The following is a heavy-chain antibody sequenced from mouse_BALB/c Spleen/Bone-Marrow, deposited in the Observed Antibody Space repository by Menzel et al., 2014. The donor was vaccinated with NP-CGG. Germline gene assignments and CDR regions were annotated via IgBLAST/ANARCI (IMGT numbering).Heavy chain of an antibody. Sequence: VQLQESGPGLVAPSQSLSITCTVYGFSLTSYGVHWVRPPPGKGLEWLGVIWAGGSTNYDSALMSRLSISEDNSKSXVFLRMNSLQTDETAMYCCARDRCGSRVCGYWGQGTTLTVSS. J-gene: IGHJ2*01. D-gene: IGHD1-1*01. CDR1: GFSLTSYG. CDR2: IWAGGST. CDR3: ARDRCGSRVCGY. V-gene: IGHV2-9*02.